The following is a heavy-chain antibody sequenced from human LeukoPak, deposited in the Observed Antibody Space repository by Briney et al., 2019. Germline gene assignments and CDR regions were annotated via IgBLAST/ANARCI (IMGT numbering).Heavy chain of an antibody. CDR3: ARVTYYDSSGYFDY. Sequence: SETLSLTCAVSGGSISSGGYSWSWIRQPPGKGLEWIGYIYHSGSTYYNPSLKSRVTISVDRSKNQFSLKLSSVTAADTAVYYCARVTYYDSSGYFDYWGQGTLVTVCS. D-gene: IGHD3-22*01. V-gene: IGHV4-30-2*01. J-gene: IGHJ4*02. CDR1: GGSISSGGYS. CDR2: IYHSGST.